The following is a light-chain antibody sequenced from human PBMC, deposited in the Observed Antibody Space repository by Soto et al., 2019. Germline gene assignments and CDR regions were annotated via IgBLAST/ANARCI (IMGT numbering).Light chain of an antibody. CDR3: QQYQTYSGT. CDR1: QSISGW. V-gene: IGKV1-5*01. J-gene: IGKJ1*01. CDR2: DAS. Sequence: DIQMTQSPSTLSASVGDRVTITCRASQSISGWLAWYQQKPGKAPKLLIYDASSLETGVPSRFSGSGSGTEFTLTISSLQPDDFATYYCQQYQTYSGTFGPGAKVDIK.